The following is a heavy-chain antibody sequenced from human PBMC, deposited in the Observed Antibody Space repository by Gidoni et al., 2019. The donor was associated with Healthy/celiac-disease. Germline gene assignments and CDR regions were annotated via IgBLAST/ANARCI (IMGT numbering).Heavy chain of an antibody. CDR2: SYTSGST. J-gene: IGHJ4*02. CDR3: ARSQWLDYLFDY. CDR1: GGSISSGSYY. V-gene: IGHV4-61*02. Sequence: QVQLQESGPGLVKPSQTLSLTCTVSGGSISSGSYYWSVIRQPAGKGLEWIGLSYTSGSTNYNPSLKSRVTSSVDTSKNQFYLKLSSVTDADTAVYDCARSQWLDYLFDYWVQGTLVTGSS. D-gene: IGHD6-19*01.